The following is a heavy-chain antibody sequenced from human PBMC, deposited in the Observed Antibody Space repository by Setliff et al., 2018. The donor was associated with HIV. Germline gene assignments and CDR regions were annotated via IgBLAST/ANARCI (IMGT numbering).Heavy chain of an antibody. Sequence: PGGSLRLSCVASGFTFSSYCLDWFRQAPGKGLEWVSSISFGSTYIYQSDSVSGRFTISRDDAKKSLYLQMNSLGAEDTAVYYCARSGGIGNYNWDVWGKGTTVTVSS. CDR1: GFTFSSYC. J-gene: IGHJ6*03. CDR2: ISFGSTYI. V-gene: IGHV3-21*01. CDR3: ARSGGIGNYNWDV. D-gene: IGHD3-16*01.